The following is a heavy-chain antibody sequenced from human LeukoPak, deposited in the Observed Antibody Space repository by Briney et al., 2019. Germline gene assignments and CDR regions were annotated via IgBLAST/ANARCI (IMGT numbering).Heavy chain of an antibody. J-gene: IGHJ3*02. CDR1: GFTFSDYY. CDR3: LPLLSRPYVEDGFDI. V-gene: IGHV3-11*06. Sequence: GGSLRLSCTASGFTFSDYYMSWIRQAPGKGLEWVSYISSSSSYTKYADPVKGRFTISRDNARNSLYLQMNSLRAEDTAVYYCLPLLSRPYVEDGFDIWGQGTMVTVSS. D-gene: IGHD2/OR15-2a*01. CDR2: ISSSSSYT.